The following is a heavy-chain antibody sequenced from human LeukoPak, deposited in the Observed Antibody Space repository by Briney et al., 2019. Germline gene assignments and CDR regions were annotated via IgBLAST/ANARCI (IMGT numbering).Heavy chain of an antibody. CDR1: GLTFRSYG. CDR3: ARDLGSVAATNRGGWFDP. CDR2: IWYDGIKK. D-gene: IGHD6-13*01. J-gene: IGHJ5*02. V-gene: IGHV3-33*01. Sequence: PGRSLRLSCAASGLTFRSYGMRWVRQAPSKGLEWVALIWYDGIKKYYGDSGKGRFTISRDNSKDTLYLEMNSLRADDTAVYYCARDLGSVAATNRGGWFDPWGRGTLVIVSS.